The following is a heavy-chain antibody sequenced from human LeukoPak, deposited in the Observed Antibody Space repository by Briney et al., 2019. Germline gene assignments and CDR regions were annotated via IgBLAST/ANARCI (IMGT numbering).Heavy chain of an antibody. Sequence: SETLSLTCTVSGGSITRGSYYWSWIRQPTGKGLEWIGRIYTSGSTNYNPSLKSRVTISVDTSKDQFSLKLSSVTAADTAVYYCARSSWELLGQYYGMDVWGQGTTVTVSS. CDR1: GGSITRGSYY. CDR2: IYTSGST. D-gene: IGHD1-26*01. J-gene: IGHJ6*02. V-gene: IGHV4-61*02. CDR3: ARSSWELLGQYYGMDV.